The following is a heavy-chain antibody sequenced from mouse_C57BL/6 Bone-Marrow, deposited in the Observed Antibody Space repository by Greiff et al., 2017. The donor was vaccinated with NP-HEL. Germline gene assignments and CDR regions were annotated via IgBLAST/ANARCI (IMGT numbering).Heavy chain of an antibody. J-gene: IGHJ2*01. CDR3: AILYYYGSSYPFFDY. V-gene: IGHV1-74*01. CDR2: IHPSDSDT. CDR1: GYTFTSYW. Sequence: VQLQQPGAELVKPGASVKVSCKASGYTFTSYWMHWVKQRPGQGLEWIGRIHPSDSDTNYNQKFKGKATLTVDKSSSTAYMQLSSLTSEDSAVYYCAILYYYGSSYPFFDYWGQGTTLTVSS. D-gene: IGHD1-1*01.